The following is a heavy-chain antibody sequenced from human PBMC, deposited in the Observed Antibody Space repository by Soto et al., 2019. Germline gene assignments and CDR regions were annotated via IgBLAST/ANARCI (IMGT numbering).Heavy chain of an antibody. Sequence: AAVKVSCKASGYTFITNDINWVRQASGQGLEWMGWTKPSTGDSGSDPDFQGRITMTRDTATSTAYMELSSLKFEDTAVYYCARGGPAAGFDLWGQGSLVTVSS. CDR2: TKPSTGDS. CDR1: GYTFITND. D-gene: IGHD6-13*01. V-gene: IGHV1-8*01. CDR3: ARGGPAAGFDL. J-gene: IGHJ5*02.